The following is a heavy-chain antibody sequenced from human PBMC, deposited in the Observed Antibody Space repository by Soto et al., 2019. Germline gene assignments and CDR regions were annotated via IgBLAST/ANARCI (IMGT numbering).Heavy chain of an antibody. J-gene: IGHJ4*02. CDR2: IYYSGST. CDR1: GGSISSYY. V-gene: IGHV4-59*01. Sequence: SETLSLTCTVSGGSISSYYWSWIWQPPGKGLEWIGYIYYSGSTNYNPSLKSRVTISVDTSKNQFSLKLSSVTAADTAVYYCASSRINTAMGYYFDYWGQGTLVTVSS. D-gene: IGHD5-18*01. CDR3: ASSRINTAMGYYFDY.